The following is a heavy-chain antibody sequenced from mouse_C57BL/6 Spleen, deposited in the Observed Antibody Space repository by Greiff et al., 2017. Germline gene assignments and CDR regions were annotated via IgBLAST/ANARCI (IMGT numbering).Heavy chain of an antibody. J-gene: IGHJ2*01. Sequence: QVQLQQPGTELVKPGASVKLSCKASGYTFTSYWMHWVKQRPGQGLEWIGNINPSNGGTNYNEKFKSKATLTVDKSSSTAYMQLSSLTSEDSAVYDCAREGGITTYFDYWGQGTTLTVSS. CDR2: INPSNGGT. CDR3: AREGGITTYFDY. D-gene: IGHD1-1*01. CDR1: GYTFTSYW. V-gene: IGHV1-53*01.